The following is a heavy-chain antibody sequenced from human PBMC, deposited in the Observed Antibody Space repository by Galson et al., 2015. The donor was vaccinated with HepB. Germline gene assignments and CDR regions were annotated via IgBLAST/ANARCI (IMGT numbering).Heavy chain of an antibody. CDR1: GGTFSSYT. CDR2: IIPILGIA. D-gene: IGHD4-17*01. J-gene: IGHJ4*02. V-gene: IGHV1-69*04. CDR3: ARDLGRYGDYEDYFDY. Sequence: SVKVSCKASGGTFSSYTISWVRQAPGQGLEWMGRIIPILGIANYAQKFQGRVTITADKSTSTAYMELSSLRSEDTAVYYCARDLGRYGDYEDYFDYWGQGTLVTVSS.